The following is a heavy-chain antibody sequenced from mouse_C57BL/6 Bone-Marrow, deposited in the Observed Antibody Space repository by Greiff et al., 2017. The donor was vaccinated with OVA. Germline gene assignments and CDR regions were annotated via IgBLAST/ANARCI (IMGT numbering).Heavy chain of an antibody. V-gene: IGHV1-59*01. D-gene: IGHD2-3*01. CDR1: GYTFTSYW. Sequence: VQLQQPGAELVRPGTSVKLSCKASGYTFTSYWMHWVKQRPGQGLEWIGVIDPSDSYTNYNQKFKGKATLTVDTSSSTAYMQLSSLTSEDAAVYYSAWGYDGYYDRAMDYWGQGTSVTVSS. CDR3: AWGYDGYYDRAMDY. J-gene: IGHJ4*01. CDR2: IDPSDSYT.